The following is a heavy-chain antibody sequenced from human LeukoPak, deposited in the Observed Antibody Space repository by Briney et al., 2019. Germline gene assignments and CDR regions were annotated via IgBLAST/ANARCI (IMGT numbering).Heavy chain of an antibody. CDR1: GFTFSNYY. D-gene: IGHD3-10*01. J-gene: IGHJ4*02. Sequence: PGGSLRLSCSAPGFTFSNYYMHWVRQAPGKGLEYVSGISRNGDSTHYADSLKGRFTISRDNSKNTLYLQMSSVRNEDTAVYYCVYQESGNVHWGQGTLVTVSS. CDR3: VYQESGNVH. CDR2: ISRNGDST. V-gene: IGHV3-64D*09.